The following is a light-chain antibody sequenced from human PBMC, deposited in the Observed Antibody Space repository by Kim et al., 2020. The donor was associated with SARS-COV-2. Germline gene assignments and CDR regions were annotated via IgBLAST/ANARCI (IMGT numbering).Light chain of an antibody. J-gene: IGKJ5*01. Sequence: EPASISCRSSQSLLKSNGYNYLDWYLQKPWQSPQLLIYLASNRAPGVPDRFSGSGSGTDFTLKISRVEAEDVGVYFCMQTVEPPRTFGQGTRLEIK. V-gene: IGKV2-28*01. CDR3: MQTVEPPRT. CDR2: LAS. CDR1: QSLLKSNGYNY.